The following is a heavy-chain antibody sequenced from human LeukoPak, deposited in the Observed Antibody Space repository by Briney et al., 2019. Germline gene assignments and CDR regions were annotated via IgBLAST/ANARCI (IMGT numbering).Heavy chain of an antibody. Sequence: SETLSLTCAVYGGSLSGHFWSWIRQTPEKGLEWIGEVSDSGSTDYSPSIKSRVTMTVDTSKNQISLNMHSLTAADTAVYYCARRRSYRPVDYWGQGILLTVSS. J-gene: IGHJ4*02. V-gene: IGHV4-34*01. CDR1: GGSLSGHF. CDR2: VSDSGST. D-gene: IGHD1-26*01. CDR3: ARRRSYRPVDY.